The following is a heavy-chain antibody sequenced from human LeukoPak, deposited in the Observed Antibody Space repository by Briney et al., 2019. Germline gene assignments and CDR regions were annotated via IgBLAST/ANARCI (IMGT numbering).Heavy chain of an antibody. CDR3: AKDINSYGSGSYFDY. Sequence: GGSLRLSCAASGFTFSSYSMNWVRQAPGKGLEWVSGITWNSGSIGYADSVKGRFTISRDNAKNSLYLQMNSLRAEDTALYYCAKDINSYGSGSYFDYWGQGTLVTVSS. D-gene: IGHD3-10*01. CDR2: ITWNSGSI. J-gene: IGHJ4*02. CDR1: GFTFSSYS. V-gene: IGHV3-9*01.